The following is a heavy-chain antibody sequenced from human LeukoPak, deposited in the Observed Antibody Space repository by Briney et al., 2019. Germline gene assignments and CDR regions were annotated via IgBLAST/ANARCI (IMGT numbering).Heavy chain of an antibody. CDR1: GYTFTSYD. Sequence: ASVKVSCKASGYTFTSYDINWVRQATGQGLEWMGWVNPNSGNTGYARKFQGRDTMTRNTSISTTYMELSSLRSEDTAVYYCARGSRRNLLYFFDLWGQGTLVTVSS. D-gene: IGHD1-14*01. V-gene: IGHV1-8*01. CDR2: VNPNSGNT. J-gene: IGHJ4*02. CDR3: ARGSRRNLLYFFDL.